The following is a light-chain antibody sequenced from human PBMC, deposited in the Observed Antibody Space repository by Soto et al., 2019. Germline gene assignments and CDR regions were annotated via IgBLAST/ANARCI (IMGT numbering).Light chain of an antibody. V-gene: IGKV3-20*01. CDR1: ESVSNSN. Sequence: EIVLTQSPGALSLSPGETATLSCRTSESVSNSNFAWYQHKYGQAPRLVIYGASNRATDIPDRFSGSGSGTDFTLTISRLETEDFAVYYCQQYGSSPTFGQGTKLEIK. CDR2: GAS. J-gene: IGKJ2*01. CDR3: QQYGSSPT.